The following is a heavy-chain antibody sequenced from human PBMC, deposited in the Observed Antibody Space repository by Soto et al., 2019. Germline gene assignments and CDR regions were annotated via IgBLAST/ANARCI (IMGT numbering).Heavy chain of an antibody. J-gene: IGHJ4*02. Sequence: GGSLRLACAASVLTFSSYAMSWVRQAPGKGLEWVSGISGSGGSTYYADSVKGRFTISRDNSKNTLYLQMNSLRAEDTAVYYCANRLSDDYWGQGTLVTVSS. CDR2: ISGSGGST. CDR3: ANRLSDDY. CDR1: VLTFSSYA. V-gene: IGHV3-23*01. D-gene: IGHD3-16*02.